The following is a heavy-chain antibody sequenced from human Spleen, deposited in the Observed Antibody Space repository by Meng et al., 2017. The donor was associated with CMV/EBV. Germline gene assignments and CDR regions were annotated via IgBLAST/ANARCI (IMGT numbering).Heavy chain of an antibody. D-gene: IGHD3-22*01. CDR3: ARGYYDSSGYRGGLDY. CDR1: GFTFSSYA. Sequence: GESLKISCAASGFTFSSYAMHWVRQAPGKGLEWVAVISYDGSNKYYADSVKGRFTISRGNSKNTLFLQMNSLRAEDTAVYYCARGYYDSSGYRGGLDYWGQGTLVTVSS. J-gene: IGHJ4*02. CDR2: ISYDGSNK. V-gene: IGHV3-30*04.